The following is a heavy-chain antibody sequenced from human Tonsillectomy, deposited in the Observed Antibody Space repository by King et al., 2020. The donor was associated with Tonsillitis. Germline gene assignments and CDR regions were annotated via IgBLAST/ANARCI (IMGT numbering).Heavy chain of an antibody. Sequence: VQLVESGGGLVQPGGSLRLSCAASGFIFSSYAMSWVRQAPGKGLEWVSVFYSGGSTTYYADSVKGRFTISRDNSKNTLYLQMNSLRAEDTAVYFCAKGGEDRGYGNFDYWGQGTLVTVSS. V-gene: IGHV3-23*03. J-gene: IGHJ4*02. CDR1: GFIFSSYA. D-gene: IGHD3-16*01. CDR2: FYSGGSTT. CDR3: AKGGEDRGYGNFDY.